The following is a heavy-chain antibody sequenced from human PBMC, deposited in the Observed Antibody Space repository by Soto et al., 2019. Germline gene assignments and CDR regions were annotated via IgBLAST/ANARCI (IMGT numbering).Heavy chain of an antibody. J-gene: IGHJ6*02. CDR1: GYTVTSYA. Sequence: GASVRGPWEAAGYTVTSYAMLRVRRARGICRESVSAIGAADDPYYSVSVKGRFIVSRDNAQKSLYLQMNNLRAADTAVYFCARAYTGQLPRRGDYHYALDVWGRGTTVTVSS. V-gene: IGHV3-13*05. D-gene: IGHD2-2*01. CDR2: IGAADDP. CDR3: ARAYTGQLPRRGDYHYALDV.